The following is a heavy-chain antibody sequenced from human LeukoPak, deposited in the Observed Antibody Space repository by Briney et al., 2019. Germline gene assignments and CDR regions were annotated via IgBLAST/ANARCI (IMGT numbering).Heavy chain of an antibody. V-gene: IGHV4-61*02. CDR3: ARDDILTGFDY. CDR1: GGFIRRCSYY. J-gene: IGHJ4*02. CDR2: IYTSGST. D-gene: IGHD3-9*01. Sequence: SQTLSLTCTVSGGFIRRCSYYCSWIPQPAGKGLEWIGRIYTSGSTNYNPPLKSRVTISVDTSKNQFSLKLSCVTAADTAVYYCARDDILTGFDYWGQGTLVTVSS.